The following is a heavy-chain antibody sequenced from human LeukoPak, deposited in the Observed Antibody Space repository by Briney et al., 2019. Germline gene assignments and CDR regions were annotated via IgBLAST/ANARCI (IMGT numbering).Heavy chain of an antibody. V-gene: IGHV4-59*08. J-gene: IGHJ4*02. Sequence: PSETLSLSCADSGGSMSIYYWSWVRQPPGKGLEWIGYFDDSGNANCNPSLKSRVTIPVDTSKNQLSLKLNSATAADTVVYYCTRHSRDAGGAFQYWGQGTPVTVSS. CDR2: FDDSGNA. CDR3: TRHSRDAGGAFQY. D-gene: IGHD4-23*01. CDR1: GGSMSIYY.